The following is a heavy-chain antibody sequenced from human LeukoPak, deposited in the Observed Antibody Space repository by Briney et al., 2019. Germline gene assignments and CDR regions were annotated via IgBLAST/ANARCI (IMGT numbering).Heavy chain of an antibody. CDR3: ASDFPLYYYYMDV. D-gene: IGHD2/OR15-2a*01. J-gene: IGHJ6*03. CDR2: VHTTTTIAAGTT. V-gene: IGHV3-21*04. CDR1: GFTLIKFG. Sequence: GGSLRLSCTASGFTLIKFGLSWVRQAPGKGLEWVASVHTTTTIAAGTTFYADSVKGRFTISGDSSKNTVYLQMNTLRVKDTAVYYCASDFPLYYYYMDVWGKGTTVTVSS.